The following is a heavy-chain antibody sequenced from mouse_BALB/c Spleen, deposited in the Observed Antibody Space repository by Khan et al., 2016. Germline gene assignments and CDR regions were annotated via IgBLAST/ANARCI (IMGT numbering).Heavy chain of an antibody. D-gene: IGHD1-1*01. CDR1: GFDFSRYW. CDR2: INPDSRTI. J-gene: IGHJ2*01. V-gene: IGHV4-1*02. Sequence: EVQLQESGGGLVQPGGSLKLSCAASGFDFSRYWMSWVRQAPGKGLEWIGEINPDSRTINYKPSLKDNLLKYRDNANKTLYLQMSKVRSEDTALYYCGRLYYDGFVDYWGQGTTLTVSS. CDR3: GRLYYDGFVDY.